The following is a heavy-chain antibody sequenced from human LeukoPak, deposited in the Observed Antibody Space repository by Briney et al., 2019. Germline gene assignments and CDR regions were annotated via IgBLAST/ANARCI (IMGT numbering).Heavy chain of an antibody. CDR3: AKDSIWYSSGWNYFDY. D-gene: IGHD6-19*01. CDR2: ISGSGGST. V-gene: IGHV3-23*01. Sequence: PGGSLRLSCAASGFTFSSYAMSWVRQAPGKGLEWVSAISGSGGSTYYADSVKGRFTISRDNSKNTLYLQMNSLRAEDTAVYYCAKDSIWYSSGWNYFDYWGQGTLVTVSS. CDR1: GFTFSSYA. J-gene: IGHJ4*02.